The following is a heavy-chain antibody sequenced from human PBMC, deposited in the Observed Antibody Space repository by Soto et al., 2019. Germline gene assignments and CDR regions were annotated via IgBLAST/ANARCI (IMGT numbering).Heavy chain of an antibody. CDR1: GFTFSSYA. J-gene: IGHJ6*02. Sequence: GGSLRLSCEASGFTFSSYAMSWVRQAPGKGLEWVSAISGSGGSTYYADSVKGRFTISRDNSKNTLYLQMNSLRAEDTAVYYCAKPGVAGLSYYYYYGMDVWGQGTTVTVSS. CDR3: AKPGVAGLSYYYYYGMDV. V-gene: IGHV3-23*01. CDR2: ISGSGGST. D-gene: IGHD6-19*01.